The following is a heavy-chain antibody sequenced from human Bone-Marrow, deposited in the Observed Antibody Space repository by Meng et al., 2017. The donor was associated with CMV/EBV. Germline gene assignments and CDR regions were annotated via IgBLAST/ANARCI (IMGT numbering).Heavy chain of an antibody. CDR3: ASGYYDSSGYYGSFDY. J-gene: IGHJ4*02. Sequence: SAMNSCKASGGTFSSYAISWGRQAPGQGLEWMGGIIPIFGTANYAQKLQGRVTITTDESTSTAYMELSSLRSEDTAVYYCASGYYDSSGYYGSFDYWGQGTLVTVSS. V-gene: IGHV1-69*05. CDR1: GGTFSSYA. CDR2: IIPIFGTA. D-gene: IGHD3-22*01.